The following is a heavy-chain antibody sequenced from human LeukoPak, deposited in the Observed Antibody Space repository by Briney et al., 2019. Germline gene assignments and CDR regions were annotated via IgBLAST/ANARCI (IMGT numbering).Heavy chain of an antibody. J-gene: IGHJ4*02. D-gene: IGHD6-19*01. CDR1: GYSFTSYW. V-gene: IGHV5-51*01. CDR3: AREGYSYRTSSGWPHLNY. Sequence: KHGESLKISCKGSGYSFTSYWIGWVRQMPGKGLEWMGIIYPGDSDTRYSPSFQSQVTISADKSISTAYLQWSSLKASDTAMYYCAREGYSYRTSSGWPHLNYWGQGTLVTVSS. CDR2: IYPGDSDT.